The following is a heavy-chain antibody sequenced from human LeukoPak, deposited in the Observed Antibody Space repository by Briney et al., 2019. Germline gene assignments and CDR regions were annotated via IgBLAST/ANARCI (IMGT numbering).Heavy chain of an antibody. J-gene: IGHJ3*02. D-gene: IGHD2-2*01. V-gene: IGHV4-39*01. CDR2: ICYSGST. CDR1: GGSISSRDYY. Sequence: SETLSLTCTVSGGSISSRDYYWGWIRQPPGKGLEWIGSICYSGSTYYNPTLRSRLTISVDTSKNQFSLKFSSVTAADTAVYYCARSYCSSTSCYAVGSFDIWGQGTMVSVSS. CDR3: ARSYCSSTSCYAVGSFDI.